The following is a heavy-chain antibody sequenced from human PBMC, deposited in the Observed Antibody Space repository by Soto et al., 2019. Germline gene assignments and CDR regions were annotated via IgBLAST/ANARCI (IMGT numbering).Heavy chain of an antibody. Sequence: EVQLVESGGGLEQPGGSLRLSCAASGFTFSDYIMNWVRQAPGKGLEWVSYISSRSRAIYYADSVKGRFTISRDNGKNSLYLQLDSLRVEDTAVYYCARGEQQQLARFYYFGYWGQGTLVTVSS. CDR2: ISSRSRAI. V-gene: IGHV3-48*01. CDR3: ARGEQQQLARFYYFGY. J-gene: IGHJ4*02. D-gene: IGHD6-13*01. CDR1: GFTFSDYI.